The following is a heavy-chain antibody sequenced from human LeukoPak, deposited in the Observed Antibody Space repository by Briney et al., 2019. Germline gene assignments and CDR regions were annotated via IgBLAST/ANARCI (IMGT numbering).Heavy chain of an antibody. D-gene: IGHD3-3*01. CDR1: GVSISTSC. J-gene: IGHJ4*02. CDR3: ARATYYDFRSGFDY. V-gene: IGHV4-59*01. Sequence: SETLSLTCTVSGVSISTSCWSWIRRSPGRGLEWVGYRCDDGRDLYNPSLKSRVTISVDTSKNQFSLKLSSVTAADTAVYYCARATYYDFRSGFDYWGQGTLVTVSS. CDR2: RCDDGRD.